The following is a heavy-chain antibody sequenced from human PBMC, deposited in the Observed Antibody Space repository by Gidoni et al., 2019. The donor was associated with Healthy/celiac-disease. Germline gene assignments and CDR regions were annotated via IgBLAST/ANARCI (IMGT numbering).Heavy chain of an antibody. CDR1: GGSFGGYY. Sequence: QVQLQQWGAGLLKPSETLSLTCAVYGGSFGGYYWSWIRQPPGKGLEWIGEINHSGSTNYNPSLKSRVTISVDTSKNQFSLKLSSVTAADTAVYYCARVCSSTSYGMDVWGQGTTVTVSS. V-gene: IGHV4-34*01. CDR3: ARVCSSTSYGMDV. D-gene: IGHD2-2*01. CDR2: INHSGST. J-gene: IGHJ6*02.